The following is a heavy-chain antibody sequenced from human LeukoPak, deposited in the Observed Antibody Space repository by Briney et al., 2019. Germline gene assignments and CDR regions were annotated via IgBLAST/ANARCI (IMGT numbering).Heavy chain of an antibody. D-gene: IGHD2-15*01. J-gene: IGHJ3*02. CDR2: IYYSGST. Sequence: SETLSLTCTVSGGSISSYYWSWIRQPPGKGLEWIGYIYYSGSTNYNPSLKSRVTISVDTSKTQFSLKLSSVTAADTAVYYCARDRRGFVIAGFDIWGQGTMVTVSS. CDR1: GGSISSYY. V-gene: IGHV4-59*01. CDR3: ARDRRGFVIAGFDI.